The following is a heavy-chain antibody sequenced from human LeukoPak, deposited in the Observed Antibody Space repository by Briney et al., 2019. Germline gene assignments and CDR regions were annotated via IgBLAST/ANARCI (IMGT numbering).Heavy chain of an antibody. J-gene: IGHJ5*02. Sequence: TGGSLRLSCAASGFTFSSYDMSWVRQAPGKGLEWVSVIGGSGGSTYYADSVKGRFTISRDNSKNTLSLQMNSLRVEDTAIYYCAKDVRRCNGACTWGQGTLVTVSS. CDR3: AKDVRRCNGACT. D-gene: IGHD2-8*01. CDR2: IGGSGGST. V-gene: IGHV3-23*01. CDR1: GFTFSSYD.